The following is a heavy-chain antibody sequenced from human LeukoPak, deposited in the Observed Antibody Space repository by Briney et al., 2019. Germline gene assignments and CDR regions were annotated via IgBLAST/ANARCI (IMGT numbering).Heavy chain of an antibody. CDR1: GFIFSSYS. CDR2: ISTSSSYI. Sequence: GGSLRLSCAASGFIFSSYSVNWVRQAPGKGLEWVSSISTSSSYIYYADSVKGRFTISRDNANNSLYLQMNSLSAEDTAVYYCARLFTSGWYNWFDPWGQGTLVTVSS. D-gene: IGHD6-19*01. CDR3: ARLFTSGWYNWFDP. J-gene: IGHJ5*02. V-gene: IGHV3-21*01.